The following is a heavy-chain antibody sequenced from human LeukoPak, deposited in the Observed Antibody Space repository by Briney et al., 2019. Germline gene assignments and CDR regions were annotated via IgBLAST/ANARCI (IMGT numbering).Heavy chain of an antibody. CDR2: INPNSGGT. CDR1: GYTFTGYY. D-gene: IGHD3-10*01. V-gene: IGHV1-2*02. Sequence: ASVKVSCKASGYTFTGYYMHWVRQAPGQGLEWMGWINPNSGGTNYAQKFQGGVTMTRDTSISTAYMELSRLRSDDTAVYYCARVIRSGSGSYYPFDYWGQGTLVTVSS. J-gene: IGHJ4*02. CDR3: ARVIRSGSGSYYPFDY.